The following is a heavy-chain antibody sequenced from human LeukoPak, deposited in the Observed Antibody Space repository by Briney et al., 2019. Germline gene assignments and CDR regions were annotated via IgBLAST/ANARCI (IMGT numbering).Heavy chain of an antibody. J-gene: IGHJ5*02. V-gene: IGHV4-4*02. D-gene: IGHD2-2*01. CDR1: GGSISGNNW. CDR2: IYRSGST. CDR3: ARALRYCSTTSCEGWFDP. Sequence: PSETLSLTCAVSGGSISGNNWWSWVRQPPGKGLEWIGEIYRSGSTNYNPSLKSRVTISVDKSKNQFSLKLNSVTAADPAVYYCARALRYCSTTSCEGWFDPWGQGTLLTVSS.